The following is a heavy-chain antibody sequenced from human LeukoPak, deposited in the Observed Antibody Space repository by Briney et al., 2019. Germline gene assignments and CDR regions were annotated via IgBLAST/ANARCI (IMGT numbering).Heavy chain of an antibody. Sequence: ESGPTLVNPSQTLTLTCTFSGFSLSTSGVGVGWVRQPPGKALEWLALIFWNDDEFYSPSLKTRLTITKDPSKNQVVLTMINVDPVDTATYRSAHSMIYVAPRVFDYWGQGTLVTVSS. D-gene: IGHD3/OR15-3a*01. CDR3: AHSMIYVAPRVFDY. V-gene: IGHV2-5*01. CDR1: GFSLSTSGVG. CDR2: IFWNDDE. J-gene: IGHJ4*02.